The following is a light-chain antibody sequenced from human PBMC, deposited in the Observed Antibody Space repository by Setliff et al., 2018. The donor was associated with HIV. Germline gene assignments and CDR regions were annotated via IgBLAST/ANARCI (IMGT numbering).Light chain of an antibody. CDR2: GNS. CDR1: SSNIGAGYD. J-gene: IGLJ1*01. CDR3: QSYDSSLSGFYG. Sequence: QSALTQPPSVSGAPGQRVTISCTGSSSNIGAGYDVHWYQQLPGTAPKLLIYGNSNRPSGVPDRFSGSKSGTSASPAITGLQAEDEADYYCQSYDSSLSGFYGFGTGTKV. V-gene: IGLV1-40*01.